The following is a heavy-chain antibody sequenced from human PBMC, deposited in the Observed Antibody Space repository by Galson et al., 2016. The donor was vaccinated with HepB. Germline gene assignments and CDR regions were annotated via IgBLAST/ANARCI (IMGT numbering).Heavy chain of an antibody. J-gene: IGHJ6*02. CDR2: IVVGSGNT. V-gene: IGHV1-58*01. D-gene: IGHD2-2*02. CDR3: AAQLPAAISGDYYYYGMDV. CDR1: GFTFTSSA. Sequence: SVKVSCKASGFTFTSSAVQWVRQARRQRLEWIGWIVVGSGNTNYAQKFQERVTITRDMSTSTAYMELSSLRSADTAEYYSAAQLPAAISGDYYYYGMDVWGQGTKVAVSS.